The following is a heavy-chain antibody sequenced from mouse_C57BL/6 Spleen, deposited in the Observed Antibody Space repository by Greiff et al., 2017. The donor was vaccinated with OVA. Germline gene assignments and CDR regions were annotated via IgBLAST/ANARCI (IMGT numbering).Heavy chain of an antibody. J-gene: IGHJ4*01. CDR3: ARGLYYYGSSPYYYAMDY. V-gene: IGHV1-81*01. D-gene: IGHD1-1*01. CDR1: GYTFTSYG. Sequence: QVQLQQSGAELARPGASVKLSCKASGYTFTSYGISWVKQRTGQGLEWIGEIYPRSGNTYYNEQFKGKATLTADKSSSTAYMELRSLTSEDSAVYFCARGLYYYGSSPYYYAMDYWGQGTSVTVSS. CDR2: IYPRSGNT.